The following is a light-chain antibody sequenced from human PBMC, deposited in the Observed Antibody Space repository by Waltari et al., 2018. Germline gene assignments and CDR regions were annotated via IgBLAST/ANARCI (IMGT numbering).Light chain of an antibody. V-gene: IGLV1-47*01. CDR2: NND. Sequence: QSVLTQPPSASGAPGQTITISCSGGGSNIGRNYVYWYQQFPGRSPRLIIHNNDQRPSGVPDRFSGSKSCISGSLAISGLRSDDEADYYCAAWDETLNTFLFGTGTKVAAL. CDR1: GSNIGRNY. CDR3: AAWDETLNTFL. J-gene: IGLJ1*01.